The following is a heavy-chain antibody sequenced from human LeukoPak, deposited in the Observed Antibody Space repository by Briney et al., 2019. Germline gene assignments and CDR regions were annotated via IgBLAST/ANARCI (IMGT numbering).Heavy chain of an antibody. Sequence: ASVKVSCKTSGYTFIDYYIHWVRQAPGQGFEWMGWINPNSGGTNYAQKFQGRVTMTRDTSISTAYMELSSLTSVDTAVYHCARTSIAARRADFDYWGQGTLVTVSS. CDR3: ARTSIAARRADFDY. J-gene: IGHJ4*02. D-gene: IGHD6-6*01. CDR2: INPNSGGT. V-gene: IGHV1-2*02. CDR1: GYTFIDYY.